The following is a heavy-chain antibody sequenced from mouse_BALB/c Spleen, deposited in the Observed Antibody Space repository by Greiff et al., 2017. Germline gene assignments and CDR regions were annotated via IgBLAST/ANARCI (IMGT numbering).Heavy chain of an antibody. J-gene: IGHJ3*01. D-gene: IGHD2-4*01. Sequence: EVQRVESGPGLVKPSQSLSLTCTVTGYSITSDYAWNWIRQFPGNKLEWMGYISYSGSTSYNPSLKSRISITRDTSKNQFFLQLNSVTTEDTATYYCAIYYDYDWFAYWGQGTLVTVSA. CDR3: AIYYDYDWFAY. V-gene: IGHV3-2*02. CDR1: GYSITSDYA. CDR2: ISYSGST.